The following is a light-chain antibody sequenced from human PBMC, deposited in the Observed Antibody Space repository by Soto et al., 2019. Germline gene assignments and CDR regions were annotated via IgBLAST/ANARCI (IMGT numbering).Light chain of an antibody. CDR2: DTS. V-gene: IGKV1-39*01. J-gene: IGKJ4*01. CDR3: LQDYNPLLA. CDR1: QSIASF. Sequence: DIQMTQSPSSLSASIGDTVTITCRASQSIASFLNWLQLKPGKAPKLLISDTSTLQSGVPSRFSGGGSGTEFTLPIRSLQPEDSALYFCLQDYNPLLAFGAGTRVEIK.